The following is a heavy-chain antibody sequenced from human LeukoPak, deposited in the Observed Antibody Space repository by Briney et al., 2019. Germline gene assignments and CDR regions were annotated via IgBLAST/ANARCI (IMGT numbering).Heavy chain of an antibody. CDR1: GFTFSSYG. CDR3: AKDATTVTTQGDY. CDR2: LRYDGSDK. Sequence: GGSLRLSCAASGFTFSSYGMHWVRQVPGKGLEWVAFLRYDGSDKYYVDSVKGRFTISRDNSKNTLYLQMNSLRAEDTAVYYCAKDATTVTTQGDYWGQGTLVTVSS. V-gene: IGHV3-30*02. D-gene: IGHD4-17*01. J-gene: IGHJ4*02.